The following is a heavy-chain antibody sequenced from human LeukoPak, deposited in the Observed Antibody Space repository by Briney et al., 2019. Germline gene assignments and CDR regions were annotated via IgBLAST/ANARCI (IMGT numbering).Heavy chain of an antibody. V-gene: IGHV1-2*02. Sequence: ASVKVSCKASGYTFTGYYMHWVRQAPGQGLEWMGWINPNSGGTNYAQKFQGRVTMTRDTSISTAYMELSRLRSDDTAVYYCARREYTYGPFDYWGQGTLVTVSS. D-gene: IGHD5-18*01. CDR3: ARREYTYGPFDY. CDR2: INPNSGGT. CDR1: GYTFTGYY. J-gene: IGHJ4*02.